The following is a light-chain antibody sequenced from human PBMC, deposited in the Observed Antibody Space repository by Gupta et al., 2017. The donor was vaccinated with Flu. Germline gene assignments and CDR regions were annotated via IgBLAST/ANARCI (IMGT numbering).Light chain of an antibody. Sequence: SLGERATINCKSSQSVLYSSNNKNYLAGYQHKPGQPPKLLIYWASTRESGVPDRFNGSGSGTDFTLTISSLQAEDVAVYYCQQYYSTPWTFGQGTKVEIK. J-gene: IGKJ1*01. CDR2: WAS. CDR1: QSVLYSSNNKNY. CDR3: QQYYSTPWT. V-gene: IGKV4-1*01.